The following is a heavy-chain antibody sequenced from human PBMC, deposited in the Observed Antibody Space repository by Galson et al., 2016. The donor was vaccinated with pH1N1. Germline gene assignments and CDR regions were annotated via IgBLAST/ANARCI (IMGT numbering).Heavy chain of an antibody. V-gene: IGHV3-33*01. CDR3: VTGNQNFFEY. J-gene: IGHJ4*02. Sequence: SLRLSCAASGFTFRTFGMHWVRQAPGKGLEWVAVIWNDGSKKFYVDSVKGRFTIPRDNSNHTLHLQMDDLRIEDTAIYYCVTGNQNFFEYWGQGALVTVSS. CDR2: IWNDGSKK. CDR1: GFTFRTFG.